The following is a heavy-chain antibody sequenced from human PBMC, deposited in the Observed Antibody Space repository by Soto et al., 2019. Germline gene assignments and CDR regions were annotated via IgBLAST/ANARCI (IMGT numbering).Heavy chain of an antibody. J-gene: IGHJ4*02. CDR2: IRSKTNNYAT. Sequence: EVQLVESGGGLVQPGGSLKLSCAASGFRLSGSAMHWVRQAAGKGLEWVDRIRSKTNNYATEYGASVKGRFTISREDAKNTAYLQMTGLKTEDTAVDYCTSRTTVAAFTDYWGQGTLVTVAS. CDR3: TSRTTVAAFTDY. CDR1: GFRLSGSA. D-gene: IGHD4-17*01. V-gene: IGHV3-73*01.